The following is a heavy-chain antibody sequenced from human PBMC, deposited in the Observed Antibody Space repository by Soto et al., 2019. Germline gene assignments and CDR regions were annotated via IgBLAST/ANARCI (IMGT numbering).Heavy chain of an antibody. D-gene: IGHD6-19*01. J-gene: IGHJ4*02. V-gene: IGHV3-23*01. CDR2: ISGSGGST. Sequence: EVQLLESGGGLVQPGGSLRLSCAASGFTFSSYAMSWVRKAPGKGLEWVAAISGSGGSTYYADSVKGRFTISRDNSKNTLYLQMNILRAENTAVYYCAKDGFYAVAGYCDYWGQGTLVTVSS. CDR3: AKDGFYAVAGYCDY. CDR1: GFTFSSYA.